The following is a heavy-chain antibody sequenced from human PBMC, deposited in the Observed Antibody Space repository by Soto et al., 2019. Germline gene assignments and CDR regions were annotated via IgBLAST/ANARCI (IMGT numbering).Heavy chain of an antibody. J-gene: IGHJ4*02. Sequence: EVQLVESGGGLVQPGRSLRLSCAASGFTFDDYAMHWDRQAPGKGLEWVSGISWNSGSIGYADSVKGRFTISRDNAKNSLYLQMNSLRAEDTALYYCAKAHLPETTEDYFDYWGQGTLVTVSS. D-gene: IGHD4-4*01. V-gene: IGHV3-9*01. CDR2: ISWNSGSI. CDR3: AKAHLPETTEDYFDY. CDR1: GFTFDDYA.